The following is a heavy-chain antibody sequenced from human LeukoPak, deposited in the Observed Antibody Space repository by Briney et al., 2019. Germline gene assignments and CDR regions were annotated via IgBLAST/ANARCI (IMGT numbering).Heavy chain of an antibody. Sequence: ASVKVSCKASGYTFTGYYMHWVRQAPGQGLEWMGWINPNSGGTNYAQKFQGRVTMTRDTSISTAYMELSRLRSDDTAVYYCASERFLEWLSSNWFDPWGQGTLVTVSS. CDR2: INPNSGGT. D-gene: IGHD3-3*01. J-gene: IGHJ5*02. CDR1: GYTFTGYY. CDR3: ASERFLEWLSSNWFDP. V-gene: IGHV1-2*02.